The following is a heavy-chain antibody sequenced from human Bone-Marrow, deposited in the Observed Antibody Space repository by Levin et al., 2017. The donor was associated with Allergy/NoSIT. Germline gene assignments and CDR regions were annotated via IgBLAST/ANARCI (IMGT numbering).Heavy chain of an antibody. J-gene: IGHJ6*02. V-gene: IGHV3-7*01. CDR2: INQDGSDK. D-gene: IGHD3-10*01. Sequence: GESLKISCVASGFTFSKYWMSWVRQAPGKGLEWVANINQDGSDKNYVDSVKGRFTISRDNAKNSLSLQMNSLRAEDTAVSFCARDVEVRGVIIRTYYYYGLDGWGQGTTVTVSS. CDR3: ARDVEVRGVIIRTYYYYGLDG. CDR1: GFTFSKYW.